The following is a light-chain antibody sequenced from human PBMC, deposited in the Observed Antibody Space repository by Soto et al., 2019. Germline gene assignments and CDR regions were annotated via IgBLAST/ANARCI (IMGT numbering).Light chain of an antibody. J-gene: IGKJ1*01. CDR2: HAS. Sequence: EIVLTQSPATLSLSPGERGTVSGRANQSVRRYLAWYQQKPGKAPRPLIYHASNRATGIPARVSGSGSGTDFTLTISSLEPEDFAVYYRQQRSNSPKTFGQGTKVDIK. V-gene: IGKV3-11*01. CDR3: QQRSNSPKT. CDR1: QSVRRY.